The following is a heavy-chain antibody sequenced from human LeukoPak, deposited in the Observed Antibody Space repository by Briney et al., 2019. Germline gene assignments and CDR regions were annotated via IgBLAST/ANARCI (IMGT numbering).Heavy chain of an antibody. V-gene: IGHV3-74*01. J-gene: IGHJ3*02. CDR3: ARRTSGAFAI. CDR1: GFTFSNYW. Sequence: PGGSLRLSCAASGFTFSNYWMHWVRQGPGKGLVWVSLINNDGRRTNYADSVKGRFTISRDNAKNTLYLQMNSLRAEDTAVYYCARRTSGAFAIWGQGTKVTVSS. CDR2: INNDGRRT.